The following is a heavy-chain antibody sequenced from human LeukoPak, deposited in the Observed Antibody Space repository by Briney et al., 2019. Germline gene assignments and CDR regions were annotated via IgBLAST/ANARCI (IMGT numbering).Heavy chain of an antibody. V-gene: IGHV1-69*04. CDR2: IIPILGIA. J-gene: IGHJ4*02. D-gene: IGHD4-17*01. Sequence: SVKVSCKASGGTFSSYAISWVRQAPGQGLEWMGRIIPILGIANYAQKFQGRVTITADKSTSTANMELRSLRSDDTAVYCCARAPIFHDPLRLHDFDCWGQETLVTVYS. CDR1: GGTFSSYA. CDR3: ARAPIFHDPLRLHDFDC.